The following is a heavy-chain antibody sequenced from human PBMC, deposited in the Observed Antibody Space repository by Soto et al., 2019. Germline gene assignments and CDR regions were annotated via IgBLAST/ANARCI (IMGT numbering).Heavy chain of an antibody. D-gene: IGHD3-3*01. J-gene: IGHJ3*02. V-gene: IGHV3-33*01. CDR3: ARERDPDFWSGYYGAFDI. CDR2: IWYDGSNK. Sequence: GGSLRLSCAASGFTFSSYGMHWVRQAPGKGLEWVAVIWYDGSNKYYADSVKGRFTISRDNSKNTLYLQMNSLRAEDTAVYYSARERDPDFWSGYYGAFDIWGQGTMVTVSS. CDR1: GFTFSSYG.